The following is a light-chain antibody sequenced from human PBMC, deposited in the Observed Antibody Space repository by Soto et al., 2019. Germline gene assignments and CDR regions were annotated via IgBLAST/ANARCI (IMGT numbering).Light chain of an antibody. J-gene: IGKJ1*01. CDR2: DAS. CDR3: QQYNNWPLWT. CDR1: QSVSSN. Sequence: EIVMTQSPATLSVSPGERATLSCRASQSVSSNLPWYQQKPGQAHRLLIYDASTRATGIPARFSGSGSGTEFTLTISSLQSEDFAVYYCQQYNNWPLWTFGQGTKVEIK. V-gene: IGKV3D-15*01.